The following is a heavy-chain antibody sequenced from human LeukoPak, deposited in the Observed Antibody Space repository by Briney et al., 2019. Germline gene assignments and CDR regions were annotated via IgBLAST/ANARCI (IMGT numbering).Heavy chain of an antibody. CDR1: GFTFDDYA. CDR3: AKDSASFSGTYYYYMDV. CDR2: ISWNSGSI. D-gene: IGHD1-1*01. J-gene: IGHJ6*03. V-gene: IGHV3-9*01. Sequence: GGSLRLSCAASGFTFDDYAMHWVRQAPGKGLEWVSGISWNSGSIGYADSVKGRFTISRDNAKNSLYLQMNSLRAEDTAVYYCAKDSASFSGTYYYYMDVWGKGTTVTVSS.